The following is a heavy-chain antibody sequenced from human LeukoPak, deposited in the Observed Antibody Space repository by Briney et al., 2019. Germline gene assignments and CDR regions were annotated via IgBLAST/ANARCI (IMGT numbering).Heavy chain of an antibody. J-gene: IGHJ4*02. CDR2: ISYDGSNK. D-gene: IGHD6-6*01. V-gene: IGHV3-30*03. CDR1: GFTFSSYG. CDR3: DPHDSSSHF. Sequence: GRSLRLSCAASGFTFSSYGMHWVRQAPVKGLEWVAVISYDGSNKYYADSVKGRFTISRDNSKNTLYLQMNSLRDEDTAVYYCDPHDSSSHFWGQGTLVTVSS.